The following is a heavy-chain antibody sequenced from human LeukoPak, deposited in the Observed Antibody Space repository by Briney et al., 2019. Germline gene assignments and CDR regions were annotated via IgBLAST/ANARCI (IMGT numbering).Heavy chain of an antibody. CDR3: AKGPRVVTTIPDY. D-gene: IGHD2-21*02. CDR1: GFTFSSYG. Sequence: GGTLRLSCAASGFTFSSYGMSWVRQAPGKGLNWVAIISSDGITKYYADSVKGRFTISRDNSKNTLYLQMNSLKTEDSAVYYCAKGPRVVTTIPDYWGQGTLVTVSS. CDR2: ISSDGITK. V-gene: IGHV3-30*18. J-gene: IGHJ4*02.